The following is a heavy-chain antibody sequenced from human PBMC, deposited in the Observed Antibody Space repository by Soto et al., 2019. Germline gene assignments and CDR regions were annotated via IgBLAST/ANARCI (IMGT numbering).Heavy chain of an antibody. V-gene: IGHV4-30-4*01. CDR2: IYYSGST. Sequence: SETLSLTCTVSGVPISTDDYYWTWIRQPPGKGLEWIGYIYYSGSTYYNWSLKSRLTISVDTSKNQFSLNLSSVTAADTAVYYCARDRLMATAGTARHYFGLDVWGQGTTVTVSS. CDR1: GVPISTDDYY. D-gene: IGHD5-18*01. CDR3: ARDRLMATAGTARHYFGLDV. J-gene: IGHJ6*02.